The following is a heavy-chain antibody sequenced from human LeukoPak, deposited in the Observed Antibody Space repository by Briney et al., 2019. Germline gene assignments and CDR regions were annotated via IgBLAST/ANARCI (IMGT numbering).Heavy chain of an antibody. Sequence: SETLSLTCTVSGGSISSGGYYWSWIRQPPGKGLEWIGYIYYSGSTNYNPPLKSRVTISVDTSKNQFSLKLSSVTAADTAVYYCARVLPAYCSGGSCLFDYWGQGTLVTVSS. CDR3: ARVLPAYCSGGSCLFDY. D-gene: IGHD2-15*01. J-gene: IGHJ4*02. CDR1: GGSISSGGYY. V-gene: IGHV4-61*08. CDR2: IYYSGST.